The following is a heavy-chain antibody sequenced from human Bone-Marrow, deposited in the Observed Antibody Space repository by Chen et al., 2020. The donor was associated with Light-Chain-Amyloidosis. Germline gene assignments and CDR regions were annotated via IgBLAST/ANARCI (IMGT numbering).Heavy chain of an antibody. J-gene: IGHJ6*02. CDR1: GFTFSSYA. CDR3: AKRPPYPSIYGMDV. CDR2: ISGSGGST. D-gene: IGHD2-21*01. V-gene: IGHV3-23*01. Sequence: EVQLLESGGGLVQPGVSLRLSCAASGFTFSSYAMSWVRQAPGKGLEWVSGISGSGGSTYYADSVKGRFTISRDNSKNTLYLQMNSLRAEDTAVYYCAKRPPYPSIYGMDVWGQGTTVTVSS.